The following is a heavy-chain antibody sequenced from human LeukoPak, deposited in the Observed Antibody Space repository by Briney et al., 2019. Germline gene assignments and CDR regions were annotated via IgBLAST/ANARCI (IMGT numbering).Heavy chain of an antibody. D-gene: IGHD6-6*01. V-gene: IGHV4-34*01. Sequence: SETLSFTCAVYGGSFSGYYWSWIRQPPGKGLEWIGEINHSGSTNYNPSLKSRVTISVDTSKNQFSLKLSSVTAADTAVYYCARREYSSSFRYWGQGTLVTVSS. CDR2: INHSGST. CDR1: GGSFSGYY. J-gene: IGHJ4*02. CDR3: ARREYSSSFRY.